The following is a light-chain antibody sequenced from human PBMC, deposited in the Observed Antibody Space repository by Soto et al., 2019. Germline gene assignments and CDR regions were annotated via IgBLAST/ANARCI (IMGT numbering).Light chain of an antibody. CDR2: DVS. CDR1: QRISSW. Sequence: DIQMTQSPCTLSASIGDRVTITCRASQRISSWLAWYQQKPGKAPNLLIYDVSNLKGGVPARFSGSASGTEFNLTISSLQVDDFPTYYCQHYDRYWEIGQGTKVEVK. CDR3: QHYDRYWE. V-gene: IGKV1-5*01. J-gene: IGKJ1*01.